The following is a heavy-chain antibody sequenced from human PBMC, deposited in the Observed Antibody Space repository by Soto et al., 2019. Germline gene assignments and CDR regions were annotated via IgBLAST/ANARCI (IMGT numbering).Heavy chain of an antibody. CDR1: GFSLSTSGVG. D-gene: IGHD2-21*02. J-gene: IGHJ6*02. CDR3: IQSRCGGDCLQSYASHYYYGMDV. CDR2: IYWDDDK. Sequence: QITLKESGPTLVKPTQTLTLTCTFSGFSLSTSGVGVGWIRQPPGKALEWLALIYWDDDKRYSPSLRSRLTTSTATSKNQVVLTMTNMGPVDTATYYCIQSRCGGDCLQSYASHYYYGMDVWGQGTTVTVSS. V-gene: IGHV2-5*02.